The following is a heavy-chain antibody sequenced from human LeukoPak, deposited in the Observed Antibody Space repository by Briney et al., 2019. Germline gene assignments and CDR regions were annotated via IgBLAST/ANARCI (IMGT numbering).Heavy chain of an antibody. CDR1: GFTFSSYA. CDR2: ISGSGGST. CDR3: AKDGVNSGKYNWFDP. Sequence: PGGSLRLSCAASGFTFSSYAVSWVRQAPGKGLEWVSAISGSGGSTYYADSVKGRFTISRDNSKNTLYLQMNSLRAEDTAEYYCAKDGVNSGKYNWFDPWGQGTLVTVSS. D-gene: IGHD3-10*01. V-gene: IGHV3-23*01. J-gene: IGHJ5*02.